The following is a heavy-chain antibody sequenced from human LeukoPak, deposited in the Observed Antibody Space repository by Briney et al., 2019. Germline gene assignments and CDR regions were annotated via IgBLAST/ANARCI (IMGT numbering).Heavy chain of an antibody. D-gene: IGHD2-8*01. CDR2: INPSGGST. CDR3: ARDVDCTNDGCPQSGLAY. J-gene: IGHJ4*02. CDR1: GYTFTSYY. Sequence: ASVKVSCKASGYTFTSYYMHWVRQAPGQGLEWMGIINPSGGSTSYAQKFQGRVTMTRDMSTSTVYMELSSLRSEDTAVYYCARDVDCTNDGCPQSGLAYWGQGTLVTVSS. V-gene: IGHV1-46*01.